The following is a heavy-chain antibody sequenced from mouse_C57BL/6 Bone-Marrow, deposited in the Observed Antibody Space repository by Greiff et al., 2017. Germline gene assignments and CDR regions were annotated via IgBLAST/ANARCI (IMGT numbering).Heavy chain of an antibody. J-gene: IGHJ2*01. CDR1: GYTFTSYW. CDR2: IDPSDSET. D-gene: IGHD4-1*02. V-gene: IGHV1-52*01. Sequence: QVQLQQSGAELVRPGSSVKLSCKASGYTFTSYWMHWVKQRPIQGLEWIGNIDPSDSETYYNQKFKDKATLTVDKSSSTAYMQLSSLTSEDSAVYYCARSPNWESEGYYFDYWGQGTTLTVSS. CDR3: ARSPNWESEGYYFDY.